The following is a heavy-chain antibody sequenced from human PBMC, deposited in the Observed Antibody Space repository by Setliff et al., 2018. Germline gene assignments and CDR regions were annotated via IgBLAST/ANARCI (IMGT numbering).Heavy chain of an antibody. CDR3: AKEYVVISFVRNSHQHYGMDV. CDR2: IYTNGAA. J-gene: IGHJ6*02. D-gene: IGHD2-21*01. V-gene: IGHV4-61*09. CDR1: GASLSSGSYY. Sequence: SETLSLTCTVSGASLSSGSYYWSWIRQSAGKGLEWIGHIYTNGAASYSPSLKSRVSISADTSKNVLSLRLTSVTAADTAVYYCAKEYVVISFVRNSHQHYGMDVWGPGTTVTVSS.